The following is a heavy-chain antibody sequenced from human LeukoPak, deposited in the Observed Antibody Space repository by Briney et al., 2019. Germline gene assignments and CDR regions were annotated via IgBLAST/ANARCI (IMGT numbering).Heavy chain of an antibody. V-gene: IGHV3-30-3*02. Sequence: GGSLRLSCAASGFTFSSYAMHWVRQAPGKGLEWVAVIAYDGSNKYYADSVKGRFTSSRDNAKNSLYLQMNSLRAEDTALYYCAKDTAYDFWSGYPLGYFDYWGQGTLVTVSS. D-gene: IGHD3-3*01. CDR1: GFTFSSYA. CDR2: IAYDGSNK. CDR3: AKDTAYDFWSGYPLGYFDY. J-gene: IGHJ4*02.